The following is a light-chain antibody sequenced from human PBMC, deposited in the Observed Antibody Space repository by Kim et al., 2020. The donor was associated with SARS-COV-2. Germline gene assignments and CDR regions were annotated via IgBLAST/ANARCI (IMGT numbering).Light chain of an antibody. J-gene: IGKJ3*01. V-gene: IGKV1-27*01. CDR2: AAS. CDR3: QKYNNAPFT. CDR1: QTISSY. Sequence: ASVGERVTITCRASQTISSYLAWYQQKPGKVPKVLIYAASTLQSGVPSRFSGSGSGTDFTLTINSLQPEDVATYYCQKYNNAPFTFGPGTKVDIK.